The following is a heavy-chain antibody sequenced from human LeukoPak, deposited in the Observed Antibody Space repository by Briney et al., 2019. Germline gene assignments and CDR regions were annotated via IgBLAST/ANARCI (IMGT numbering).Heavy chain of an antibody. V-gene: IGHV4-34*01. CDR3: ARGFRGNSRGSFDI. Sequence: SETLSLTCAVYGGSFSDYYWNWIRQPPGKGPEWIGEINDRGTTNHNPSHKSRVTILVDTSKNQFSLRLSSVTAADTAVYYCARGFRGNSRGSFDIWGQGTMVTVSS. CDR1: GGSFSDYY. D-gene: IGHD4-23*01. J-gene: IGHJ3*02. CDR2: INDRGTT.